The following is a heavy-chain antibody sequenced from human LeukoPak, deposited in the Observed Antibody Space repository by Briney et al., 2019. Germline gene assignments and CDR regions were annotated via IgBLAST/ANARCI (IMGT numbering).Heavy chain of an antibody. CDR1: GFTFSSYA. CDR3: VRAIRGTTDY. J-gene: IGHJ4*02. V-gene: IGHV3-7*01. D-gene: IGHD2-2*01. CDR2: VNEDGGEK. Sequence: PGGSLRLSCAASGFTFSSYAMSWVRQAPGKGLEWVANVNEDGGEKYYVDSVKGRFTISRDNAKNSLYLQMNSLRAEDTAVYYCVRAIRGTTDYWGQGTLVTVSS.